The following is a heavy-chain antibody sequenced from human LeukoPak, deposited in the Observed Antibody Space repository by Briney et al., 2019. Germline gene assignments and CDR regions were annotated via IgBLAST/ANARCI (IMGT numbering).Heavy chain of an antibody. CDR2: IYYSGST. J-gene: IGHJ5*02. Sequence: SETLSLTCTVSGGSISSSSYYWGWIRQPPGKGLEWIGSIYYSGSTYYNPSLKSRVTMSVDTSKNQFSLKLSSVTAADTAVYYCARDSSRYYGSGSYYNHWGQGTLVTVSS. V-gene: IGHV4-39*07. CDR1: GGSISSSSYY. CDR3: ARDSSRYYGSGSYYNH. D-gene: IGHD3-10*01.